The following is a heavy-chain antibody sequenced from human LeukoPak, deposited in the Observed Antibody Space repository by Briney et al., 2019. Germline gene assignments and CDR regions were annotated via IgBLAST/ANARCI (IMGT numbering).Heavy chain of an antibody. CDR1: GFTFSRSW. Sequence: PGGSLRLSCGAFGFTFSRSWMSWVRQAPGKGLEWVANIKQDESETYYVDSVKGRFTVSRDNTKNSLYLQMDSLRAEDTAVYYCARISTAVAGADHWGQGTLVTVSS. J-gene: IGHJ4*02. CDR3: ARISTAVAGADH. D-gene: IGHD6-19*01. V-gene: IGHV3-7*01. CDR2: IKQDESET.